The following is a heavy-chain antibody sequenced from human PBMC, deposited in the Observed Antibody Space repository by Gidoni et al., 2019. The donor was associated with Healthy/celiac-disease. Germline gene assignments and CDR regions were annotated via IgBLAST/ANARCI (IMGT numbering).Heavy chain of an antibody. D-gene: IGHD6-19*01. CDR3: ARSIAVAGKVYYYYGMDV. V-gene: IGHV4-59*08. J-gene: IGHJ6*02. CDR2: IYYSGST. Sequence: QVQLQESGPGLVKPSETLSLTCTVSGGSISRSYWSWIRQPPGKGLEWLGYIYYSGSTNYNPSLKSRVTISVDTSKNQFSLKLSSVTAADTAVYYCARSIAVAGKVYYYYGMDVWGQGTTVTVSS. CDR1: GGSISRSY.